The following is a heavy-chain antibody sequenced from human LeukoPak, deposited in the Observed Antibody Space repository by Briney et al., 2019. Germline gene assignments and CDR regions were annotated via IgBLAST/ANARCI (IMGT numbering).Heavy chain of an antibody. D-gene: IGHD3-22*01. Sequence: SETLSLTCTVSGGSFNNYYWGWIRQPAGKGLEWIGRIYTSGNTDYNPSLKSRVTMSIDTSNNHFSLKLTSVTAADTAVYYCAREYKDYDGDGYHLDPWGQGFLVPVSS. V-gene: IGHV4-4*07. CDR1: GGSFNNYY. CDR3: AREYKDYDGDGYHLDP. J-gene: IGHJ5*02. CDR2: IYTSGNT.